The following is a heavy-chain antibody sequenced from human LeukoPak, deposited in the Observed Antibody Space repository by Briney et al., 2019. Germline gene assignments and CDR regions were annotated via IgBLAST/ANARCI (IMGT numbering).Heavy chain of an antibody. D-gene: IGHD4-17*01. J-gene: IGHJ4*02. CDR2: ISYDGSNK. CDR3: ARTTVTYGGYFDY. Sequence: GGSLRLSCAASGFTFSSYAMHWVRQAPGKGLEWVAVISYDGSNKYYADFVKGRFTISRDNSKNTLYLQMNSLRAEDTAVYYCARTTVTYGGYFDYWGQGTLVTVSS. CDR1: GFTFSSYA. V-gene: IGHV3-30*04.